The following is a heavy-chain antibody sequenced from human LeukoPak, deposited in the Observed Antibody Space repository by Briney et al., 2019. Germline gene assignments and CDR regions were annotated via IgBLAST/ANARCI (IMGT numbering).Heavy chain of an antibody. CDR2: IKQDGSQK. CDR3: ARDTDFEY. Sequence: GGSLRLSCAASGFTFSTSWMSWVRQAPGKGLEWVANIKQDGSQKYYVDSVKGRFTISRDNAKNSLYLEMNSLRAEDTAMYYCARDTDFEYWGHGTLVTVSS. CDR1: GFTFSTSW. J-gene: IGHJ4*01. V-gene: IGHV3-7*05.